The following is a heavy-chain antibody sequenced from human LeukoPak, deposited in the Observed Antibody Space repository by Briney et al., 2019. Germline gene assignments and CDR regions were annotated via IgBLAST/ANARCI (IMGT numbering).Heavy chain of an antibody. CDR1: GFTFDDYT. V-gene: IGHV3-43*01. Sequence: GGSLRLSCAASGFTFDDYTMYWVRQAPGKGLEWVSLISWDGGSTYYADSVKGRFTISRDNSKNSLYLQMNSLRTEDTALYYCAKADIAARGMDVWGQGTTVTVSS. J-gene: IGHJ6*02. CDR2: ISWDGGST. D-gene: IGHD6-6*01. CDR3: AKADIAARGMDV.